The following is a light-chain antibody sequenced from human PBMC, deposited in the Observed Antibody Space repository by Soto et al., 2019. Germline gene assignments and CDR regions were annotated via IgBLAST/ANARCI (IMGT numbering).Light chain of an antibody. Sequence: QSVLTQPPSVSGAPGQRVTISCTGSSSNIGAGYDVHWYQQLPGTAPKLLIYGNSNRPSGVPDRFSGSKSGTSASLAITGLRVEDEADYYCQSYASSLGGEVFGGGPKLTVL. V-gene: IGLV1-40*01. J-gene: IGLJ2*01. CDR3: QSYASSLGGEV. CDR1: SSNIGAGYD. CDR2: GNS.